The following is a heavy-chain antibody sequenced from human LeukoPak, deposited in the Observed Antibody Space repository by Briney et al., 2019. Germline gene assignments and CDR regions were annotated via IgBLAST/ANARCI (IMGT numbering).Heavy chain of an antibody. CDR2: IIPIFGTA. Sequence: ASVKVSCKASGGTFSRYAISWVRQAPGQGLEWMGGIIPIFGTAKYAQKFQGRVTLTTDESTSTAYMELSSLRSEDTAVYYCVFDSSGYLSRSLPPYFDSWGQGTLVTVSS. V-gene: IGHV1-69*05. J-gene: IGHJ4*02. CDR3: VFDSSGYLSRSLPPYFDS. D-gene: IGHD3-22*01. CDR1: GGTFSRYA.